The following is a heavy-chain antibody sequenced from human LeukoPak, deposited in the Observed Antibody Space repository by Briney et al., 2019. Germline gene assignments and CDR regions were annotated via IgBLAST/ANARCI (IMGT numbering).Heavy chain of an antibody. D-gene: IGHD6-19*01. Sequence: ASVKVSCKASGYTFTDYYMHWVRQAPGQGLEWMGRISAYNDNTNYAQKLQGRVTMTTDTSTSTAYMELRSLRSDDTAVYYCARSSLAVAGSVFDYWGQGTLVIVSS. V-gene: IGHV1-18*04. J-gene: IGHJ4*02. CDR2: ISAYNDNT. CDR1: GYTFTDYY. CDR3: ARSSLAVAGSVFDY.